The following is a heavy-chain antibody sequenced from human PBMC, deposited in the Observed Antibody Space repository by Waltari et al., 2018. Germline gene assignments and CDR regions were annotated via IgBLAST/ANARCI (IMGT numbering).Heavy chain of an antibody. J-gene: IGHJ4*02. Sequence: QVQLVQSGAEVKKPGSSVKVSCKASGGTFSSYAISWVRQAPGQGLEWMGGIIPIFGTANYAQKFQGRVTITADESTSTAYMELSSLRSEDTVVYYCARGGDSSGYYPIDYWGQGTLVTVSS. CDR2: IIPIFGTA. D-gene: IGHD3-22*01. CDR3: ARGGDSSGYYPIDY. CDR1: GGTFSSYA. V-gene: IGHV1-69*12.